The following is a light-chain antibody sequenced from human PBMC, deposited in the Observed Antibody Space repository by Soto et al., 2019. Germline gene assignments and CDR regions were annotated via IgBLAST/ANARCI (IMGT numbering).Light chain of an antibody. V-gene: IGLV2-11*01. CDR3: CSHAGRNTHVV. CDR1: SSDVGGYNY. J-gene: IGLJ2*01. CDR2: DVS. Sequence: QSALTQPRSVSGSPGQSVTISCTGTSSDVGGYNYVSWYQHHPGKAPKLMIYDVSKRPSGVPDRFSGSKSGNTASLTISGLQAEDETDYYCCSHAGRNTHVVFGGGTKLTVL.